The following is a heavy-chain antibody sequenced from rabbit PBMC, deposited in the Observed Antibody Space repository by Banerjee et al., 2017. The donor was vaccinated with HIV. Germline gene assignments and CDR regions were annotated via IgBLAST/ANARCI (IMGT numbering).Heavy chain of an antibody. D-gene: IGHD6-1*01. Sequence: QSLEESGGDLVKPEGSLTLTCTASGFSFSSGYYMCWVRQAPGKGLEWIACIYAGSSGSTYYATWAKGRFTISKTSSTTVTLQMTSLTAADTATYFCARSGYYTYDYTVATYVPGYGMDLWGQGTLVTVS. V-gene: IGHV1S40*01. J-gene: IGHJ6*01. CDR3: ARSGYYTYDYTVATYVPGYGMDL. CDR1: GFSFSSGYY. CDR2: IYAGSSGST.